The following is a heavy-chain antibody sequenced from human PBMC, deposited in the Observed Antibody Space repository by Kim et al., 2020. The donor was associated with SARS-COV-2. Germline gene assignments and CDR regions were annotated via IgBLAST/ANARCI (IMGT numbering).Heavy chain of an antibody. CDR2: ISHDGRNK. Sequence: GGSLRLSCAASGFTFSNYAMHWVRQAPGKGLEWVAVISHDGRNKYYADSVKGRLTISRDNSKNTLYLQMNSLRAEDTAVYYCARDQEYLQGQLGIVRFDYWGQGTLVTVSS. CDR1: GFTFSNYA. D-gene: IGHD6-13*01. CDR3: ARDQEYLQGQLGIVRFDY. V-gene: IGHV3-30*04. J-gene: IGHJ4*02.